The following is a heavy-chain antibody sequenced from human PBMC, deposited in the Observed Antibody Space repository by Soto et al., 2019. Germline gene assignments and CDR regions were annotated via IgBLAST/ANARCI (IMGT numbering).Heavy chain of an antibody. D-gene: IGHD3-9*01. CDR1: RFTFSSYV. J-gene: IGHJ4*02. Sequence: WSLTLGSAASRFTFSSYVMHLASQAPSKGLERVAVIWYDGSNKSYADSVRGRFTISRDNSKNTLYLQMNSLRAEDTAVYYCARDGADILTGPSAATIWRKGTLVTVSS. V-gene: IGHV3-33*01. CDR2: IWYDGSNK. CDR3: ARDGADILTGPSAATI.